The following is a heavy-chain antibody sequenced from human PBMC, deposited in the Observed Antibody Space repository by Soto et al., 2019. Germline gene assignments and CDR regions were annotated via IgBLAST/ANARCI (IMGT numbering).Heavy chain of an antibody. CDR3: ARSDHYYYDSSGYWGY. D-gene: IGHD3-22*01. J-gene: IGHJ4*02. CDR2: IYYSGST. Sequence: SETLSLTCTVSGGSISSYYWSWIRQPPGKGLEWIGYIYYSGSTNYNPSPKSRLTISVDTSKNQFSLKLSSVTAADTAVYYCARSDHYYYDSSGYWGYWGQGTLVTVS. V-gene: IGHV4-59*08. CDR1: GGSISSYY.